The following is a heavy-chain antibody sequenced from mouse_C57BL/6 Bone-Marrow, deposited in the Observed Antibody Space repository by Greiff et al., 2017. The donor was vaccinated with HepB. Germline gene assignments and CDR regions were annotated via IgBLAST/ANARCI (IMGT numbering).Heavy chain of an antibody. Sequence: QVQLKQSGAELARPGASVKLSCKASGYTFTSYGISWVKQRTGQGLEWIGEIYPRSGNTYYNEKFKGKATLTADKSSSTAYMELRSLTSEDSAVSSCARSGIYYYGSSYVDWFAYWGQGTLVTVSA. CDR2: IYPRSGNT. V-gene: IGHV1-81*01. D-gene: IGHD1-1*01. CDR3: ARSGIYYYGSSYVDWFAY. J-gene: IGHJ3*01. CDR1: GYTFTSYG.